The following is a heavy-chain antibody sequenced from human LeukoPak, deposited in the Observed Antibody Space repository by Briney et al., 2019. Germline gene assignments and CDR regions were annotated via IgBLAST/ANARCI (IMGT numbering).Heavy chain of an antibody. CDR1: GFTFSSYS. CDR3: ARERVTMVRGASDY. CDR2: ISSSSSYI. J-gene: IGHJ4*02. V-gene: IGHV3-21*01. D-gene: IGHD3-10*01. Sequence: GGSLRLSCAASGFTFSSYSMNWVRQAPGKGLEWVSSISSSSSYIYYADSVKGRFTISGDNAKNSLYLQMNSLRAEDTAVYYCARERVTMVRGASDYWGQGTLVTVSS.